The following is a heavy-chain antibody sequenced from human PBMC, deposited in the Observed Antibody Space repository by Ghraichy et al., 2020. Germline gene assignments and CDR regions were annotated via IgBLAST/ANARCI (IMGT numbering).Heavy chain of an antibody. D-gene: IGHD3-22*01. CDR1: GGSISSGGYY. CDR2: IYYSGST. J-gene: IGHJ3*02. CDR3: ARDLAYYDSSDRGAFDI. V-gene: IGHV4-31*03. Sequence: SETLSLTCTVSGGSISSGGYYWSWIRQHPGKGLEWIGYIYYSGSTYYNPSLKSRVTISVDTSKNQFSLKLSSVTAADTAVYYCARDLAYYDSSDRGAFDIWGQGTMVTVSS.